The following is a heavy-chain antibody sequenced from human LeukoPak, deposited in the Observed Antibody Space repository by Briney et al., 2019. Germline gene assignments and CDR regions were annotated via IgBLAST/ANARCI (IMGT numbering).Heavy chain of an antibody. D-gene: IGHD3-16*02. CDR3: ARNYVWGSYPVS. J-gene: IGHJ5*02. CDR1: GYTFTSYC. V-gene: IGHV1-46*01. CDR2: INPSGGST. Sequence: ASVNVSCKASGYTFTSYCMHWVRQAPGQGLEWMGIINPSGGSTSYAQKFQGRVTMTRDTSTSTVYMELSSLRSEDTAVYYCARNYVWGSYPVSWGQGTLVTVSS.